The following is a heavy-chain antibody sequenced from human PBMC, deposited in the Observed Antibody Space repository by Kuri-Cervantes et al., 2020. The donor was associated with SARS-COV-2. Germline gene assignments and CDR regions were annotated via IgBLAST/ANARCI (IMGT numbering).Heavy chain of an antibody. CDR2: IYWDDDK. J-gene: IGHJ4*02. D-gene: IGHD1-26*01. CDR3: ARIIVGAGSPFDY. Sequence: LRLSCTVSGGSISSGSYYWSWIRQPPGKALEWLALIYWDDDKRYGPSLKSRLTITKDTSKNQVVLTMTNMDPVDTATYYCARIIVGAGSPFDYWGQGTLVTVSS. CDR1: GGSISSGSYY. V-gene: IGHV2-5*08.